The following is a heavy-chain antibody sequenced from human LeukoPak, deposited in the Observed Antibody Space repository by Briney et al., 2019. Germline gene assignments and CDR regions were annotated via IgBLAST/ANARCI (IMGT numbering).Heavy chain of an antibody. J-gene: IGHJ4*02. CDR2: IRYDESDK. D-gene: IGHD1-1*01. V-gene: IGHV3-30*02. CDR3: AKDFNWAFDY. CDR1: GFTFTNFA. Sequence: GGSLRLSCVASGFTFTNFAVHWVRQAPGKGLDWVAHIRYDESDKYYADSVKGRFTISRDISKNTVYLQMNSLRVEDTAVYYCAKDFNWAFDYWGQGTLVTVSS.